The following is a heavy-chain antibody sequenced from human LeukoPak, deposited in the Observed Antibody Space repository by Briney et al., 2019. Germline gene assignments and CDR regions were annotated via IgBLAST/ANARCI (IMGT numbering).Heavy chain of an antibody. CDR3: ARARYSYDSSGQSNCFDP. J-gene: IGHJ5*02. CDR1: VGSISSDY. CDR2: IYTSVST. Sequence: SQTLSLTCTVSVGSISSDYWSWVRQPAGKGLDWIGRIYTSVSTKYNPSLKSRVTMSVDTSKNQFSLKLSSVTAADTAVYYCARARYSYDSSGQSNCFDPWGQGTLVTVSS. V-gene: IGHV4-4*07. D-gene: IGHD3-22*01.